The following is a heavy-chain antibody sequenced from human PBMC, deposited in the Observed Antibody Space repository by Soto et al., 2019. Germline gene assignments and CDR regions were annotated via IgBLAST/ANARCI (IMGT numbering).Heavy chain of an antibody. Sequence: SETLSLTCAVYGGSFSGYYWSWIRQPPGKGLEWIGEINHSGSTNYNPSLKSRVTISVDTSKNQFSLKLSSVTAADTAVYYCARGQGDYWGQGYYYGMDVWGQGTTVTVSS. J-gene: IGHJ6*02. D-gene: IGHD4-17*01. CDR3: ARGQGDYWGQGYYYGMDV. V-gene: IGHV4-34*01. CDR1: GGSFSGYY. CDR2: INHSGST.